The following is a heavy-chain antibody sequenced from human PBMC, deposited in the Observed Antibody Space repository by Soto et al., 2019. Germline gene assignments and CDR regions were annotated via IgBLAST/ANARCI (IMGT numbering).Heavy chain of an antibody. CDR3: AYGSGSYKFDY. CDR2: ISRSGGST. J-gene: IGHJ4*02. D-gene: IGHD3-10*01. CDR1: GFTFSSYA. V-gene: IGHV3-23*01. Sequence: GGSLRLSCAASGFTFSSYAMSWVRQAPGKGLEWVSAISRSGGSTYYADSVKGRFTISRDNSKNTLYLQMNSLRAEDTAVYYCAYGSGSYKFDYWGQGTLVTVSS.